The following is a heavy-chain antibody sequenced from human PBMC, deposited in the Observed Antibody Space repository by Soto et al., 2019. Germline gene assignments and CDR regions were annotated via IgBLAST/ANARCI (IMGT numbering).Heavy chain of an antibody. Sequence: PGGSLRLSCAASGFTFSSYWMNWVRQAPGKGLEWVANIKQDGSEKYYVDSVKGRFTISRDNAKNSLYLQMNSLRAEDTAVYYCARAEHSSSPYYYYYGMDVWGQGTTVTVSS. J-gene: IGHJ6*02. V-gene: IGHV3-7*01. CDR3: ARAEHSSSPYYYYYGMDV. D-gene: IGHD6-6*01. CDR1: GFTFSSYW. CDR2: IKQDGSEK.